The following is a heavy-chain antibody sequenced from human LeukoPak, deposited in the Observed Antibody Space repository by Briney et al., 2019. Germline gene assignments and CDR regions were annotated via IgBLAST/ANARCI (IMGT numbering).Heavy chain of an antibody. D-gene: IGHD6-6*01. CDR1: GFTFSSYA. CDR3: AREGIAARFFDY. Sequence: GRSLRLSCAASGFTFSSYAMHWVRQAPGKGLEWVAVISYDGSNKYYADSVKGRFTISRDNSKNTLYLQMNSLRAEDTAVYYCAREGIAARFFDYWGQGTLVTVSS. J-gene: IGHJ4*02. V-gene: IGHV3-30-3*01. CDR2: ISYDGSNK.